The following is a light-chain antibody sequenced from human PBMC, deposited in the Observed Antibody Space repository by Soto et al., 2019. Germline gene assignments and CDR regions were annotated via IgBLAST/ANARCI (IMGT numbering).Light chain of an antibody. V-gene: IGLV4-60*03. CDR1: SGHSSYI. Sequence: QLVLTQSSSASASLGSSVRLTCTLSSGHSSYIIAWHQQQPGKAPRYLMKVEGSGSYNKGSAVPDRFSGSSSGADRHLIISNLQSEDEADYYCETWGSNTRVFGGGTKLTVL. CDR2: VEGSGSY. CDR3: ETWGSNTRV. J-gene: IGLJ3*02.